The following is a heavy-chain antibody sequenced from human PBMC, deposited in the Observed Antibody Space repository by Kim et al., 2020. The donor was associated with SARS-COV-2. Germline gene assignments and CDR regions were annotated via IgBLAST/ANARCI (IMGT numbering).Heavy chain of an antibody. Sequence: GGSLRLSCAASGFTFSSYWMSWVRQAPGKGLEWVANIKQDGSDKFYVDSVKGRFTISRDNAKNSLYLQMNSLRAEDTAVYYCASSGYYPRRGYFQRWGQGTLVTVSS. CDR2: IKQDGSDK. J-gene: IGHJ1*01. CDR1: GFTFSSYW. V-gene: IGHV3-7*01. CDR3: ASSGYYPRRGYFQR. D-gene: IGHD3-22*01.